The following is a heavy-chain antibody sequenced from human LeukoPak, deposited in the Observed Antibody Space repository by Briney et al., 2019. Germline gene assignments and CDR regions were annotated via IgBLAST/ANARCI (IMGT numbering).Heavy chain of an antibody. V-gene: IGHV3-23*01. CDR1: GFTFSSYS. Sequence: GGSLRLSCAASGFTFSSYSMNWVRQAPGKGLEWVSAISGSGGSTYYADSVKGRFTISRDNSKNTLYLQMNSLRAEDTAVYYCAKDRTYCGGDCYSYYFDYWGQGTLVTVSS. J-gene: IGHJ4*02. CDR2: ISGSGGST. CDR3: AKDRTYCGGDCYSYYFDY. D-gene: IGHD2-21*02.